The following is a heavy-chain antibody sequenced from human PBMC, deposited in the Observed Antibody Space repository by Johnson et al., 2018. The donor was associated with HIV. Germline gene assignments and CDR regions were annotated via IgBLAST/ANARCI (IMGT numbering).Heavy chain of an antibody. CDR3: TREGPVDAFDI. CDR2: ISSDGSNK. J-gene: IGHJ3*02. Sequence: QMQLVESGGGVVQPGRSLRLSCVGSGFTFSSYDMHWVRPAPGKGMDWVALISSDGSNKYDADSVQGRFTISRDNAKNTLFLLMNSLRAEDTALYYCTREGPVDAFDIWGQGTMVTVSS. CDR1: GFTFSSYD. V-gene: IGHV3-30*03.